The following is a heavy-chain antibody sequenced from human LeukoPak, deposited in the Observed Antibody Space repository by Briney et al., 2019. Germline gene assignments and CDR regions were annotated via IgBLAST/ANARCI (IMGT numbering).Heavy chain of an antibody. V-gene: IGHV3-73*01. CDR2: IRSKHNNYAT. CDR3: SRLEDTSPIEVALDI. CDR1: GFTFSGSV. Sequence: GGSLRLSCAASGFTFSGSVMHWVRQAAGKGLEWVGRIRSKHNNYATAYAPSVKGRFTISRDDSKNIVYLHMDSLKTEDTALYYCSRLEDTSPIEVALDIWGQGTVVTVPS. J-gene: IGHJ3*02. D-gene: IGHD2-2*01.